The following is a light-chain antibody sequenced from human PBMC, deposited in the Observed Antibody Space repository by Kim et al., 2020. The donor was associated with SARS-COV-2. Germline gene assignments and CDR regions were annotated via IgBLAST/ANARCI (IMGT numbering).Light chain of an antibody. CDR3: QHHYNWPIT. CDR2: GAV. CDR1: QSISNY. J-gene: IGKJ5*01. V-gene: IGKV3-11*01. Sequence: EIVLTQSPATLSLFPGERATLSCRASQSISNYLGWYQHRGGQTPRLLIYGAVNRATGIPARFSGSGSGKDFTLTITNLEPEDFTVYYCQHHYNWPITFGQGTRLEIK.